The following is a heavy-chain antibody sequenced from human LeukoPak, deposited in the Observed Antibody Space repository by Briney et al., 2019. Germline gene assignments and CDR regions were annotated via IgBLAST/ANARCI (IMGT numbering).Heavy chain of an antibody. CDR2: ISSSSSYI. Sequence: PGGSLRLSCAASGFTFLSYSMNWVRQAPGKGLEWVSSISSSSSYIYYADSVKGRFTISRDNAKNSLYLQMNSLRAEDTAVYYCARAEGYSYGYEYAFDIWGQGTMVTVSS. D-gene: IGHD5-18*01. V-gene: IGHV3-21*01. J-gene: IGHJ3*02. CDR1: GFTFLSYS. CDR3: ARAEGYSYGYEYAFDI.